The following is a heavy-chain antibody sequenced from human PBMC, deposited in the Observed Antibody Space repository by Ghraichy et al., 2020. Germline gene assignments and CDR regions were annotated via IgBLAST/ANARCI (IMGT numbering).Heavy chain of an antibody. V-gene: IGHV4-39*01. CDR2: VSNIGNT. CDR1: GVSITRRSYY. J-gene: IGHJ4*02. D-gene: IGHD3-3*01. Sequence: SETLSLTCNVSGVSITRRSYYWGWIRQSPGKGLEWIGTVSNIGNTYYTPSLKNRVAISIDASKDQCSLRLSSVTAADTAVYYCARHGDYDLWSGYYGGDFDYWGQGTLVTVSS. CDR3: ARHGDYDLWSGYYGGDFDY.